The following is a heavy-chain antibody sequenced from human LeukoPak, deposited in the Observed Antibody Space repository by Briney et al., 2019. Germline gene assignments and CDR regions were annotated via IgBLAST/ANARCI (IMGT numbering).Heavy chain of an antibody. CDR2: IYYSGST. J-gene: IGHJ1*01. CDR3: ARGGTPANSQH. Sequence: NPSETLSLTCTVSGGSIRSGAYYWSWIRQRPGKGLEWIGYIYYSGSTHYNPSLQSRVSISVDTSQNQFSLKLTSVTAAATAVYACARGGTPANSQHWGRGTLLTVSS. V-gene: IGHV4-31*03. CDR1: GGSIRSGAYY.